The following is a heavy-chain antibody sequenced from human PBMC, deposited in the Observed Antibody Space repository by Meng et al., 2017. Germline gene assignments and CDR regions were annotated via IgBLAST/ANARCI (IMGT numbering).Heavy chain of an antibody. CDR3: ARGDYGDYLYYFDY. J-gene: IGHJ4*02. D-gene: IGHD4-17*01. V-gene: IGHV1-18*01. CDR2: ISAYNGNT. CDR1: GYTFTSYG. Sequence: QVQWLQLGAEGKKPGASVKVSCKASGYTFTSYGISWVRQAPGQGLEWMGWISAYNGNTNYAQKLQGRVTMTTDTSTSTAYMELRSLRSDDTAVYYCARGDYGDYLYYFDYWGQGTLVTVSS.